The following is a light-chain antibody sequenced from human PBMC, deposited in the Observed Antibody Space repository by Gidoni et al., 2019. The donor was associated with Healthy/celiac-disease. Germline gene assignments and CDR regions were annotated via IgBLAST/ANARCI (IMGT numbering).Light chain of an antibody. CDR3: QQRSNWRLT. J-gene: IGKJ4*01. Sequence: IVLTQSPATLSLSQGETATLSCRASQSVSSYLAWYQQKPGQAPRLLIYDASNMATGIPARFSGSGSVTDFTLTISSLEPEYFAVYYCQQRSNWRLTFGGGTKVEIK. V-gene: IGKV3-11*01. CDR1: QSVSSY. CDR2: DAS.